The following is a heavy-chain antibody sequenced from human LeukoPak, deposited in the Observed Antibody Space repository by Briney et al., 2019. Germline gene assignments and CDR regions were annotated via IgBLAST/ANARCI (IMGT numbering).Heavy chain of an antibody. J-gene: IGHJ4*02. D-gene: IGHD3-22*01. V-gene: IGHV3-30*02. CDR3: AKDAIYYDNSGYYYFDY. Sequence: SGGSLRLSCAASGFTFSSYGMHWVRQAPGKGLEWVAFIRYGGGSKYYADSVKGRFTISRDNSKNTLYLQMSSLRAEDTAVYYCAKDAIYYDNSGYYYFDYWGQGTLVTVSS. CDR1: GFTFSSYG. CDR2: IRYGGGSK.